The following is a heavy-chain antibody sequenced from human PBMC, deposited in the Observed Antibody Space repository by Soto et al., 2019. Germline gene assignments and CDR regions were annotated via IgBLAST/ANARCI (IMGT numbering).Heavy chain of an antibody. V-gene: IGHV1-69*13. CDR2: IIPIFGTA. D-gene: IGHD6-13*01. CDR1: GGTFSSYA. Sequence: SVKVSCKASGGTFSSYAISWVRQAPGQGLEWMGGIIPIFGTANYAQKFQGRVTITADESTSTAYMELSSLRSEDTAVYYCARDRIAADGTSYYYYYRMAVWGQRKTVTVS. CDR3: ARDRIAADGTSYYYYYRMAV. J-gene: IGHJ6*02.